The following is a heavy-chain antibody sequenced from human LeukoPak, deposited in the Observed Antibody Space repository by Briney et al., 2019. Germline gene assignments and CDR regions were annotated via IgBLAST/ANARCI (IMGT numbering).Heavy chain of an antibody. Sequence: GGSLRLSCAASGFTFSDHSMNWARQTPGKGLEWVSYISSRSTAIYYADSVKGRFTISRDNAKNSLYLQMNSLRDEDTAVYYCARVVGGGCWFDPWGQGTLVPVSS. D-gene: IGHD3-16*01. CDR1: GFTFSDHS. J-gene: IGHJ5*02. V-gene: IGHV3-48*02. CDR3: ARVVGGGCWFDP. CDR2: ISSRSTAI.